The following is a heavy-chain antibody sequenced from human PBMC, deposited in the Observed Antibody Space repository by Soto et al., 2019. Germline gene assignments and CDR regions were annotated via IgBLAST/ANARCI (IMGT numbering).Heavy chain of an antibody. CDR3: ARQRPAAILLPTTRGWFAP. J-gene: IGHJ5*02. CDR2: IYYSGST. V-gene: IGHV4-31*03. CDR1: GGSVSSGGYY. D-gene: IGHD2-2*02. Sequence: RSLTCTVSGGSVSSGGYYWSWIRQHPGKGLEWIGYIYYSGSTYYNPSLKSRVTISVDTSKNQFSLKLSYVTAADTAVYYCARQRPAAILLPTTRGWFAPWGQGTLVPVSS.